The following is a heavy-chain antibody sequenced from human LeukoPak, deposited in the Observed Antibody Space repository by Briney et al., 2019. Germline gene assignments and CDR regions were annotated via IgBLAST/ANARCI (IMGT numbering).Heavy chain of an antibody. CDR2: IYYSGST. J-gene: IGHJ4*02. Sequence: SETLSLNCTVSGGSISGSSYYWGWIRQPPGKGLEWIGSIYYSGSTYYNPSLKSRVTISVDTSKNQFSLKLSSVTAADAAVYYCARDYYDSSGYYNWGQGTLVTVSS. D-gene: IGHD3-22*01. CDR1: GGSISGSSYY. CDR3: ARDYYDSSGYYN. V-gene: IGHV4-39*02.